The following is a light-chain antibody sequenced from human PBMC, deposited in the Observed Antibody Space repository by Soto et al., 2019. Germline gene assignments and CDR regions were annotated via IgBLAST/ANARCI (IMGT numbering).Light chain of an antibody. Sequence: QSALAQPRSVSGSPGQSVTISCSGTSSDVGGYNSVSWYQQFPGKAPKLMIYDVTKRPSGVPDRFSGSKSGNTASLTISGLQAEDEADYYCCSYAGSYTHVFGTGTKVTVL. CDR1: SSDVGGYNS. J-gene: IGLJ1*01. CDR3: CSYAGSYTHV. CDR2: DVT. V-gene: IGLV2-11*01.